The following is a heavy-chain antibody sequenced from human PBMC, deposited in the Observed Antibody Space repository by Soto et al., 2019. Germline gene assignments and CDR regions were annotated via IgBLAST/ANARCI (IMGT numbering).Heavy chain of an antibody. CDR1: GYTFTSYG. Sequence: QVQLVQSGAEVKKPGASVKVSCKASGYTFTSYGISWVRQASGQGLEWMGWISAYNGNTKYAQKLHGRVPMAXDTSTSTAYMELRSLRSDDTAVYYCARDEAYKWNDGGWFDPWGQGTLVTVSS. CDR2: ISAYNGNT. J-gene: IGHJ5*02. CDR3: ARDEAYKWNDGGWFDP. V-gene: IGHV1-18*01. D-gene: IGHD1-1*01.